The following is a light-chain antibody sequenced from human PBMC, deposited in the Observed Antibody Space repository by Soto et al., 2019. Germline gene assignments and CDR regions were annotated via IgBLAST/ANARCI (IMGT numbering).Light chain of an antibody. Sequence: EIVMTQSPATLSVSPGERATLSCRASLSVSSNLAWYQQKTGQAPSLINYGASTRATGIPARFSGSGSGTEFALTISSLQTEDFAVYYSEHYNSRATWKFGEGTKVDIK. CDR2: GAS. V-gene: IGKV3-15*01. J-gene: IGKJ1*01. CDR3: EHYNSRATWK. CDR1: LSVSSN.